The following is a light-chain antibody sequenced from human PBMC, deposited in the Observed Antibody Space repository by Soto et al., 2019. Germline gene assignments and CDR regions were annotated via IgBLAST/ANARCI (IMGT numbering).Light chain of an antibody. Sequence: ESVLTQSPGTQSLSPGERAILACRASQSVSNSYFAWYQQKPGQAPRLLIYGISSRATGIPDRFSGSGSGTDFTLTISRLEPEDFVVYYCQQYSSLPHTFGQGTKLEVK. CDR2: GIS. CDR1: QSVSNSY. CDR3: QQYSSLPHT. J-gene: IGKJ2*01. V-gene: IGKV3-20*01.